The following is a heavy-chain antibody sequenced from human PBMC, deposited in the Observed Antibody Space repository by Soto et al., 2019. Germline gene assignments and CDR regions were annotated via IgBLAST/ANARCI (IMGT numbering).Heavy chain of an antibody. D-gene: IGHD2-15*01. CDR1: GFTFSSYA. CDR2: ISYDGSNK. Sequence: QVQLVESGGGVVQPGRSLRLYCAASGFTFSSYAMHWVRQAPGKGLEWVAVISYDGSNKYYADSVKGRFTISRDNSKNTLYLQMNSLRAEDTAVYYCARGGVGKDIVVVVAAPPFGYFDYWGQGTLVTVSS. J-gene: IGHJ4*02. CDR3: ARGGVGKDIVVVVAAPPFGYFDY. V-gene: IGHV3-30-3*01.